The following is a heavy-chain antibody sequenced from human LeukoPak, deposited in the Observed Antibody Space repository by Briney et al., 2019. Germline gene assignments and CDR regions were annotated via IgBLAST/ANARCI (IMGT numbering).Heavy chain of an antibody. D-gene: IGHD3-22*01. V-gene: IGHV4-39*01. CDR2: IRYSGTT. CDR1: GASITSISDY. Sequence: SETMSLTCTVSGASITSISDYWGWFRQPPGKGLEWIGSIRYSGTTYHSPSLRSRLTMSIDTSKNQFSLKLSSVTAADTAVYHCARHYYGSDVWGYYFDNWGQGTLVAVSS. J-gene: IGHJ4*02. CDR3: ARHYYGSDVWGYYFDN.